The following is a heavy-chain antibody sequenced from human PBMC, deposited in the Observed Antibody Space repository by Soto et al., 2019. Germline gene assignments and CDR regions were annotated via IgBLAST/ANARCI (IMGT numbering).Heavy chain of an antibody. CDR3: ARSRITGTTSDYYYGMDV. CDR1: GYSFTSYW. V-gene: IGHV5-10-1*01. CDR2: IDPSDSYT. Sequence: GESLKISCQGSGYSFTSYWISWVRQMPGKGLEWMGRIDPSDSYTNYSPSFQGHVTISADKSINTAYLQWSSLKASDTAMYYCARSRITGTTSDYYYGMDVWGQGTTVTVSS. D-gene: IGHD1-20*01. J-gene: IGHJ6*02.